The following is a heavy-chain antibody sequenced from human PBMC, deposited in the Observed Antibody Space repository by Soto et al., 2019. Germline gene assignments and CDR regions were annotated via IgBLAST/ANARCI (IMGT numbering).Heavy chain of an antibody. CDR3: TRDGFYRYYHYHGMDV. V-gene: IGHV3-15*07. CDR1: GFTFNNAW. D-gene: IGHD3-3*01. J-gene: IGHJ6*02. Sequence: PGGSLRLSCAASGFTFNNAWMNWVRQAPGKGLEWVGRFKFNTDGGTTDYAAPVKGRFTISRDESKSTLYLQMNSLKTEDTAVYYCTRDGFYRYYHYHGMDVWGPGTTVTVSS. CDR2: FKFNTDGGTT.